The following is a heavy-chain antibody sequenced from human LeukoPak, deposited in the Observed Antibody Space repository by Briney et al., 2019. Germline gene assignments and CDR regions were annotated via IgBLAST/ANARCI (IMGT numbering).Heavy chain of an antibody. CDR1: GYSFTSYW. J-gene: IGHJ3*02. Sequence: GESLRISCKGSGYSFTSYWIGWVRQMPGKGLEWMGIICPGDSDTRYSPSFQGQVTISADKSISTAYLQWSSLKASDTAMYYCARLSPATRFHAFDIWGQGTMVTVSS. CDR3: ARLSPATRFHAFDI. V-gene: IGHV5-51*01. D-gene: IGHD2-15*01. CDR2: ICPGDSDT.